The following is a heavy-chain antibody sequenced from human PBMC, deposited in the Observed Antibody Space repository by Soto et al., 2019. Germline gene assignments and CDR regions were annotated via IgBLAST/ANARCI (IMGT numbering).Heavy chain of an antibody. CDR3: ARGAEQIVSYYYGMDV. CDR1: GYTFTSYY. CDR2: INPSGGST. V-gene: IGHV1-46*01. Sequence: VASVKVSCKASGYTFTSYYMHWVRQAPGQGLEWMGIINPSGGSTSYAQKFQGRVTMTRDTSTSTVYMELSSLRSEDTAVYYCARGAEQIVSYYYGMDVWGQGPTVTVYS. D-gene: IGHD6-6*01. J-gene: IGHJ6*02.